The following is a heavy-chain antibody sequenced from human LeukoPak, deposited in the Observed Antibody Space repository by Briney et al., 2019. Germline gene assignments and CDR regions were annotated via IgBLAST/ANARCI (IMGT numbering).Heavy chain of an antibody. D-gene: IGHD1-1*01. CDR1: GGTFTKWT. CDR3: ASATSWNWFGP. Sequence: EASVKVSCKASGGTFTKWTLNWVRQAPGQGPEWMGRIIPILGSVNYAQKFQGRVTMTADKGTAYMELSDLRSEDMAVYYCASATSWNWFGPWGQGTLVIVSA. V-gene: IGHV1-69*08. J-gene: IGHJ5*02. CDR2: IIPILGSV.